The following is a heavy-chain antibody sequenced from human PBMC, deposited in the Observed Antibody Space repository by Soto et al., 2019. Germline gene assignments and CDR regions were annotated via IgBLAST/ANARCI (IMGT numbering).Heavy chain of an antibody. CDR1: GDSVSSDSAA. CDR3: ARGNSGNYYNSAFDI. V-gene: IGHV6-1*01. D-gene: IGHD1-26*01. CDR2: TYYRSRWYN. J-gene: IGHJ3*02. Sequence: PSQTLSLTCPISGDSVSSDSAAWMWIRQSPSRGLEWLGRTYYRSRWYNDYAGSVKSRITINPDTSKNHFSLQLNSVTPEDTAVYYCARGNSGNYYNSAFDIWGQGTMVTVSS.